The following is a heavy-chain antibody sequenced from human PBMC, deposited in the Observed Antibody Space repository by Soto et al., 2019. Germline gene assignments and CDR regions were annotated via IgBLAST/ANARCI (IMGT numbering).Heavy chain of an antibody. V-gene: IGHV3-53*01. CDR2: LYTGGSA. Sequence: GGSLRLSCAASGFSVTDHYMTWVRQAPGKGLEWVSVLYTGGSAYYGDSVKGRFTTSRDSSTNTLYLQMNSLKVGDTAFYFCARSFNDWTTYFDYWSEGTLVTVSS. D-gene: IGHD3-9*01. CDR1: GFSVTDHY. J-gene: IGHJ4*02. CDR3: ARSFNDWTTYFDY.